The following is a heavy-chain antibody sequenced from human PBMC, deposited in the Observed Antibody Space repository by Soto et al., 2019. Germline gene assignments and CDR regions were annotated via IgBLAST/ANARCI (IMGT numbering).Heavy chain of an antibody. D-gene: IGHD6-13*01. Sequence: EVQLVESGGGLVQPGGSLRLSCAASGFTFSSYSMNWVRQAPGKGLEWVSYISSSSSTIYYADSVKGRFTISRDNAKNSLYLQRNSLRAGDTAVYYCARHPERIAEIGWFDPWGQGTLVTVSS. CDR1: GFTFSSYS. V-gene: IGHV3-48*01. CDR3: ARHPERIAEIGWFDP. CDR2: ISSSSSTI. J-gene: IGHJ5*02.